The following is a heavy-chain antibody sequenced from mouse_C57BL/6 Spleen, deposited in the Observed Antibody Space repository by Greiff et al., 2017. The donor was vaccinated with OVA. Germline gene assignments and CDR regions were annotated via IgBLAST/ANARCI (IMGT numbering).Heavy chain of an antibody. CDR3: ARSYYYGSSYEWYFDV. CDR1: GFTFSDYG. CDR2: ISSGSSTI. Sequence: DVMLVESGGGLVKPGGSLKLSCAASGFTFSDYGMHWVRQAPEKGLEWVAYISSGSSTIYYADTVKGRFTISRDNAKNTLFLQMTSLRSEDTAMYYCARSYYYGSSYEWYFDVWGTGTTVTVSS. D-gene: IGHD1-1*01. J-gene: IGHJ1*03. V-gene: IGHV5-17*01.